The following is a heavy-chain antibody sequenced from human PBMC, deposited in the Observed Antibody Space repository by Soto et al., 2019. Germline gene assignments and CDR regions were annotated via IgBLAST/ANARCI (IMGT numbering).Heavy chain of an antibody. Sequence: QVHLVQSGAEVKKPGASVKVSCKCSGYTFTSYDITWVRQAPGQGLEWMGWISAHNGNTDYAQKVQGRVTVTRDTSTSTAYMELRSLRSDDTAVYYCARGRYGDYWGQGALVTVSS. CDR3: ARGRYGDY. CDR1: GYTFTSYD. J-gene: IGHJ4*02. D-gene: IGHD1-1*01. CDR2: ISAHNGNT. V-gene: IGHV1-18*01.